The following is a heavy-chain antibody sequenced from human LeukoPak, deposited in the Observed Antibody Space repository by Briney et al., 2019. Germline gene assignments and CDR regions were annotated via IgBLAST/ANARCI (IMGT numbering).Heavy chain of an antibody. V-gene: IGHV4-59*11. CDR1: GGSISSHY. CDR2: IYYSGTT. D-gene: IGHD3-3*01. J-gene: IGHJ4*02. Sequence: SETLSLTCTVSGGSISSHYWSWIRQPPGKGLEWIGYIYYSGTTNYNPSLKSRVTISVDTSKNQFSLRLSAVTAADTAVYYCARARRDSGYYRIDYWGQGTLVTVSS. CDR3: ARARRDSGYYRIDY.